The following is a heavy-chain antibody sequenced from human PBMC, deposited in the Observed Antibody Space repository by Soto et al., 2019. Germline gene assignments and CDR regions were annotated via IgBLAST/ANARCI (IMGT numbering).Heavy chain of an antibody. D-gene: IGHD2-2*01. V-gene: IGHV1-46*02. CDR2: INPSGGPT. J-gene: IGHJ5*02. Sequence: QDQLVQSGTEVKKPGDSVRVSCKAVGYTFNTYYVHWVRQAPGQGLEWMGIINPSGGPTSYAQRFQGRVTMTNDTSTSTVYMELSSLTSDDTAVYFGAFGRPAASSWLDPWGQGTLVSVSS. CDR3: AFGRPAASSWLDP. CDR1: GYTFNTYY.